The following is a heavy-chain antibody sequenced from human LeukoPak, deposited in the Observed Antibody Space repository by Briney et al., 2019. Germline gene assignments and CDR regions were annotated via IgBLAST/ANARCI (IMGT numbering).Heavy chain of an antibody. V-gene: IGHV4-34*01. CDR2: INHSGST. CDR3: ARGRLNDFWGGYPNWFDP. J-gene: IGHJ5*02. CDR1: GGSFSGYY. D-gene: IGHD3-3*01. Sequence: SETLSLTCAVYGGSFSGYYWSWIRQPPGKGLEWIGEINHSGSTNYNPSLKSRVTISVDTSKNQFSLKLSSVTAADTAVYYCARGRLNDFWGGYPNWFDPWGQGTLVTVSS.